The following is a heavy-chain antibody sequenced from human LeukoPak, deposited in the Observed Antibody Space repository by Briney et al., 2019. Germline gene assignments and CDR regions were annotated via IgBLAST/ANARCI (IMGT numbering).Heavy chain of an antibody. V-gene: IGHV1-18*01. D-gene: IGHD6-13*01. Sequence: ASVKVSCKASGYTFSSYGISWVRQAPGQGLEWMGWISAYNGNTNYAQKLRGRVTMTTDTSTSTAYMELRSLRSDDTAVYYCATSLAAAGACNYWGQGTLVTVSS. CDR1: GYTFSSYG. CDR2: ISAYNGNT. CDR3: ATSLAAAGACNY. J-gene: IGHJ4*02.